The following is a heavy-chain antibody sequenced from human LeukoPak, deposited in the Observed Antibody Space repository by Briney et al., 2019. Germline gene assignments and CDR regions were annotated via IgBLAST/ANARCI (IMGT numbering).Heavy chain of an antibody. D-gene: IGHD3-3*01. CDR3: ARAFDVLRFLEWPRGYYFDY. Sequence: GASVKVSCKASGYTFTSYGISWVRQAPGQGLEWMGWISAYNGNTNYAQKLQGRVTMTTDTSTSTAYMELRSLRSDDTAVYYCARAFDVLRFLEWPRGYYFDYWGQGTLVTVSS. J-gene: IGHJ4*02. CDR2: ISAYNGNT. CDR1: GYTFTSYG. V-gene: IGHV1-18*01.